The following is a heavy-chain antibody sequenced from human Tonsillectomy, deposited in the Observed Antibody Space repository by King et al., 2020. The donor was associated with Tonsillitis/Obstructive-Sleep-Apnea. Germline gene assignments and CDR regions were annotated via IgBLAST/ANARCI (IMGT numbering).Heavy chain of an antibody. J-gene: IGHJ4*01. CDR3: AKSPGGVVVVAAHLVYFDY. V-gene: IGHV3-30*18. CDR1: GFTFSSYG. Sequence: VQLVESGGGVVQPGRSLRLSCAASGFTFSSYGMHWVRQAPGKGLEWVAVISYDGSNKYYADSVKGRFTIYRNNSKNTLYLQMNSLRAEDTAVCYCAKSPGGVVVVAAHLVYFDYRGHGNLFTVSS. D-gene: IGHD2-15*01. CDR2: ISYDGSNK.